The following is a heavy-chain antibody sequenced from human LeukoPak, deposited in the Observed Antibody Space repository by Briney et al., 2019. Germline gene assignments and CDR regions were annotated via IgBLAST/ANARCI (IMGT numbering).Heavy chain of an antibody. CDR2: LSSSSTYI. D-gene: IGHD3-9*01. J-gene: IGHJ6*03. Sequence: GGSLRLSCAASGFTFSDYSMNWVRQGPGKGLQWVSSLSSSSTYIYFADSVKGRFTISRDNAKNSLYLQMDSLRAEDTAVYYCARGSYYDTLTGHYPTLGYMDVWGKGTTVTVSS. V-gene: IGHV3-21*04. CDR3: ARGSYYDTLTGHYPTLGYMDV. CDR1: GFTFSDYS.